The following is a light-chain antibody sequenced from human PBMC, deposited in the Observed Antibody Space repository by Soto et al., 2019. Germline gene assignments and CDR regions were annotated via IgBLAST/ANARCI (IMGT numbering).Light chain of an antibody. CDR3: QQSYATPWT. CDR2: AAS. V-gene: IGKV1-39*01. J-gene: IGKJ1*01. Sequence: DIQMTQSPSSVSAFVGESVTITCHASQRISAFLNWYQQRPGQAPKLLIYAASSFHSGVPSRFSGSGSGTDFTLTITNLQVEDFVTYFCQQSYATPWTFGQGTKVDI. CDR1: QRISAF.